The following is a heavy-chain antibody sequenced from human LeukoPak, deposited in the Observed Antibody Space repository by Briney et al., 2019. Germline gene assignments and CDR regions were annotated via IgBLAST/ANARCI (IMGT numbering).Heavy chain of an antibody. V-gene: IGHV3-23*01. Sequence: GGSLRLSCAASGFTFSSYAMSWVRQAPGKGLEWVSAISGSGGSTYYADSVKGRFTISRDNSKNTLYLQMNSLRAEDMAVYYCANQGYSYGYGRIDYWGQGTLVTVSS. CDR3: ANQGYSYGYGRIDY. D-gene: IGHD5-18*01. CDR2: ISGSGGST. CDR1: GFTFSSYA. J-gene: IGHJ4*02.